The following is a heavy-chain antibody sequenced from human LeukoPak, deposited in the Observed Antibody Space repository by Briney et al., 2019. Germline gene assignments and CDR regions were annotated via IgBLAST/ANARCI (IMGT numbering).Heavy chain of an antibody. Sequence: GGSLRLSCAASGFTFCSYGMHWVRQAPGKGLEWVAVISYDGSNKYYADSVKGRFTISRDNSKNTLYLQMNSLRAEDTAVYYCAKSYGSGSNTFDYWGQGTLVTVSS. CDR2: ISYDGSNK. CDR3: AKSYGSGSNTFDY. V-gene: IGHV3-30*18. J-gene: IGHJ4*02. CDR1: GFTFCSYG. D-gene: IGHD3-10*01.